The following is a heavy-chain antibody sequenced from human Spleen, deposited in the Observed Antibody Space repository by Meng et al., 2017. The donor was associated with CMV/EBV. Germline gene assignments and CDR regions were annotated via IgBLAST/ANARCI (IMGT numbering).Heavy chain of an antibody. D-gene: IGHD3-10*01. CDR3: ARGLIRFGEHTDAMDV. J-gene: IGHJ6*02. Sequence: ASVKVSCKASGYTFSNHGISWVRQAPGQGLEWMGWISGYNGNTNYAQKFRGRVTLTTEPSTSTAYMDLRTLRSDDTAVYYCARGLIRFGEHTDAMDVWGPGTTVTVSS. V-gene: IGHV1-18*01. CDR2: ISGYNGNT. CDR1: GYTFSNHG.